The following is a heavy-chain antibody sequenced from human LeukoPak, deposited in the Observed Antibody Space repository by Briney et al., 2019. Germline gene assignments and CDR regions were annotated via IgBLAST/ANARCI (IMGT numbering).Heavy chain of an antibody. D-gene: IGHD2-2*02. CDR3: AVKEGYCSSSSCYTFDY. Sequence: PGGSLRLSCAASGFTFGNYAMTWVRQAPGEGLEWVSLISDSGGTAYYADSVKGRFAISRDNSKNTVYLQMNSLRVEDTAVYYCAVKEGYCSSSSCYTFDYWGQGTLVTVSS. V-gene: IGHV3-23*01. CDR1: GFTFGNYA. J-gene: IGHJ4*02. CDR2: ISDSGGTA.